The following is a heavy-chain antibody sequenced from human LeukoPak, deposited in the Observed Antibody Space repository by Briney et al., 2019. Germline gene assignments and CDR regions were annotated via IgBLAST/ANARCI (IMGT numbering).Heavy chain of an antibody. V-gene: IGHV3-30*09. J-gene: IGHJ4*02. CDR3: ARSLGGYSDNWDFFGIDY. CDR1: GFTFSNCA. D-gene: IGHD6-13*01. Sequence: GGSLRLSCAASGFTFSNCAMHWVPHAPGKGLEWVAVISYDGTNKYYADSVKGRFAISRDNSKNTLYLQKNSLRAEDTAVYYCARSLGGYSDNWDFFGIDYWGEGTLVSVSS. CDR2: ISYDGTNK.